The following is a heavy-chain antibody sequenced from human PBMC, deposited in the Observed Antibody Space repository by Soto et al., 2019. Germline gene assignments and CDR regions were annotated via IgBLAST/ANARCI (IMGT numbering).Heavy chain of an antibody. J-gene: IGHJ3*02. D-gene: IGHD2-15*01. CDR3: ARDSCSGGSCYSFGAFDI. CDR2: MNPNSGNT. V-gene: IGHV1-8*01. Sequence: ASVKVSCKASGYTFTSYDINWVRQATRQGLEWMGWMNPNSGNTDYAQKFQGRVTMTRDTSISTAYMELRSLRSDDTAVYYCARDSCSGGSCYSFGAFDIWGQGTMVTVSS. CDR1: GYTFTSYD.